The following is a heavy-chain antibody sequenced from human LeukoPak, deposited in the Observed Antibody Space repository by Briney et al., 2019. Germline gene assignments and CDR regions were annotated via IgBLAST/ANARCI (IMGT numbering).Heavy chain of an antibody. V-gene: IGHV4-61*01. Sequence: SDTLSLTCSVSVGSVRSGNNYWNWSRQPPGKGLGWIGYIYYSGSTHYNPSLKSRVPISVDTSKKQFSLKLTSVTATDTAVYYCARGGSESPYYFEYWGQGTLVTVSS. CDR2: IYYSGST. D-gene: IGHD1-26*01. J-gene: IGHJ4*02. CDR1: VGSVRSGNNY. CDR3: ARGGSESPYYFEY.